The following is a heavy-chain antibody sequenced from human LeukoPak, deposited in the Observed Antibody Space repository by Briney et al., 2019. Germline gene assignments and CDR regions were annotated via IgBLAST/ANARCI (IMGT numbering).Heavy chain of an antibody. CDR1: GLTVSSNY. CDR3: ARDENWGFDY. Sequence: GGSLRLSCVPSGLTVSSNYMSWVRQAPGKGLEWVSVTYSGGSTDYADSVKGRFTISRDNSKNTLYLQMNSLRVEDTAVYYCARDENWGFDYWGQGTLVTVSS. D-gene: IGHD7-27*01. J-gene: IGHJ4*02. V-gene: IGHV3-66*01. CDR2: TYSGGST.